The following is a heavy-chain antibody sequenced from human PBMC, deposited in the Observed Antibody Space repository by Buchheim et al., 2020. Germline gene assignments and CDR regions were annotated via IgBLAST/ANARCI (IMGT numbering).Heavy chain of an antibody. CDR1: GFTFSSYG. CDR2: ISYDGSNK. D-gene: IGHD4-23*01. V-gene: IGHV3-30*18. CDR3: AKEHYGGNFFDY. Sequence: QVQLVESGGGVVQPGRSLRLSCAASGFTFSSYGMHWVRQAPGKGLEWVAVISYDGSNKYYADSVKGRFTISRDNSKNTLYLQMNSLRAEDTAVYYCAKEHYGGNFFDYWGQGTL. J-gene: IGHJ4*02.